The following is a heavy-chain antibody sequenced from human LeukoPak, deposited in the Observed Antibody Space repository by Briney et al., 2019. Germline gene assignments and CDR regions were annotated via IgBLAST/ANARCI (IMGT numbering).Heavy chain of an antibody. J-gene: IGHJ3*02. CDR3: VAAKYVFDI. Sequence: PGGSLRLSCVASGFTFSSYAMHWVRQAPGKGLVWVSRINNDGGSTAYADSVKGRFTISRDNAKNTLHLQMDSLRAEDTAVYYCVAAKYVFDIWGQGTEVSVSS. V-gene: IGHV3-74*01. D-gene: IGHD6-13*01. CDR1: GFTFSSYA. CDR2: INNDGGST.